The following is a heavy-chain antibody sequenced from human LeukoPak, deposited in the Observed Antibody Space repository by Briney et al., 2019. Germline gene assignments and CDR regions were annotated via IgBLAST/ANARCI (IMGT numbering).Heavy chain of an antibody. J-gene: IGHJ4*02. Sequence: PGGSLRLSCATSGFTFSIYAMSWVRQAPGKGLEWVSGLSGGVGAATYYAGSVKGRFTISRDNSKNTLYLQMNSLRAEDTAVYYCAKDLRGSNYLGGEFDYWGQGTLVTVSS. D-gene: IGHD4-11*01. CDR2: LSGGVGAAT. V-gene: IGHV3-23*01. CDR1: GFTFSIYA. CDR3: AKDLRGSNYLGGEFDY.